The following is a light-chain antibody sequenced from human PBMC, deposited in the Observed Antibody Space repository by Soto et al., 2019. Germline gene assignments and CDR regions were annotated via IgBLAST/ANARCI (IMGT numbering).Light chain of an antibody. CDR2: YIS. CDR1: QSACNF. Sequence: EIVMTQSPAALSLSPGETASLSCGAGQSACNFLAWYQQKPGQAPRLLIYYISTRATGIPARFSGSGSGTEFTLTINSLQSEDSAVYYCQQHNQWPITFGQGTRLEIK. J-gene: IGKJ5*01. V-gene: IGKV3D-15*01. CDR3: QQHNQWPIT.